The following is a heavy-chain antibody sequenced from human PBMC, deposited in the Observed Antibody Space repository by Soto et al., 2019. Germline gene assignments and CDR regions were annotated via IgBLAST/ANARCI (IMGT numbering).Heavy chain of an antibody. Sequence: EVQLLESGGGLVQPGGSLRLSCAASGFTFSSYAMSWVRQAPGKGLEWVSAISGSGGRTYYADSVKGRFTISRDNSKNTLYLQMNSMRAEDTAVYYCAKEGEHSSCWANFDYWGQGTLVTVSS. CDR2: ISGSGGRT. D-gene: IGHD6-19*01. CDR3: AKEGEHSSCWANFDY. CDR1: GFTFSSYA. V-gene: IGHV3-23*01. J-gene: IGHJ4*02.